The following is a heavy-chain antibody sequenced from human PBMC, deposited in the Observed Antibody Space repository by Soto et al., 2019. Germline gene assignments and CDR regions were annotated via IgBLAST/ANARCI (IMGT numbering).Heavy chain of an antibody. D-gene: IGHD2-21*02. CDR1: GYTFTSYG. CDR3: ARGTKWAPVRGGDPYGMDV. J-gene: IGHJ6*02. V-gene: IGHV1-18*01. CDR2: ISAYNGNT. Sequence: QVQLVQSGAEVKKPGASVKVSCKASGYTFTSYGISWLRQAPGQGLEWMGWISAYNGNTSYAQKLQGRVTMPTDTSASTAYMELRSLRSDDTAVYYCARGTKWAPVRGGDPYGMDVWGQGTTVTVSS.